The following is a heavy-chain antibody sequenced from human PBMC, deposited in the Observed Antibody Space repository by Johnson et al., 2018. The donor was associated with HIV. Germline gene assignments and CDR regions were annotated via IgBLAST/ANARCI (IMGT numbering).Heavy chain of an antibody. D-gene: IGHD5-18*01. CDR2: VSYDESSK. CDR3: ARLPSGYSRDGFNI. CDR1: GSTFRSYP. V-gene: IGHV3-30-3*01. J-gene: IGHJ3*02. Sequence: QVQLVESGGGVVHPGRSLRLSCAASGSTFRSYPMNWVRQAPGKGLAWVAFVSYDESSKYYRDSVKGRVTISHDTSKNTLYLQMNSLRADDTLGYYCARLPSGYSRDGFNIWGQGTMVTVSS.